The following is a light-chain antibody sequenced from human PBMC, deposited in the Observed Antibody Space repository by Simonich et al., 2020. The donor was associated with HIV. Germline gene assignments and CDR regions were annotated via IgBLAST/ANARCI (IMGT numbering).Light chain of an antibody. CDR2: GAS. CDR1: QSVSTN. Sequence: ELVMTQSPATLSVSPGERATLSCRASQSVSTNLAWYQQKPVPAPRLLIYGASTRATGIPARFSGSGSGRDFTLTISNMHSEDFAVYYCQQYNNWPLFFGQGTKLEMK. J-gene: IGKJ2*01. CDR3: QQYNNWPLF. V-gene: IGKV3-15*01.